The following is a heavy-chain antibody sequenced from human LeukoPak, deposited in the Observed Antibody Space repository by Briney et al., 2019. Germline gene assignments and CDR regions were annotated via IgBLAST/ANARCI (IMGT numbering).Heavy chain of an antibody. CDR3: ARQNTGQLDY. CDR1: GYTFTDYY. V-gene: IGHV1-2*02. D-gene: IGHD2-8*02. Sequence: GASVKVSCKASGYTFTDYYMHWVRQAPGQGLEWMGWINAKSGDTKYAQKFQARVTMTRDTSITTTYMEVSRLSSDDTAVYYCARQNTGQLDYWGQGTLVTVPS. CDR2: INAKSGDT. J-gene: IGHJ4*02.